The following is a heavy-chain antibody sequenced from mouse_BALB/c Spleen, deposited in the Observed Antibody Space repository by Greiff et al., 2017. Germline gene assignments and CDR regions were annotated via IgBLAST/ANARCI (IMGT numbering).Heavy chain of an antibody. Sequence: EEQRVASGGGLVKPGGSLKLSCAASGFTFSSYAMSWVRQSPEKRLEWVAEISSGGSYTYYPDTVTGRFTISRDNAKNTLYLEMSSLRSEDTAMYYCARDLGLDYGNYWFAYWGQGTLVTVSA. J-gene: IGHJ3*01. CDR3: ARDLGLDYGNYWFAY. V-gene: IGHV5-9-4*01. CDR2: ISSGGSYT. CDR1: GFTFSSYA. D-gene: IGHD2-1*01.